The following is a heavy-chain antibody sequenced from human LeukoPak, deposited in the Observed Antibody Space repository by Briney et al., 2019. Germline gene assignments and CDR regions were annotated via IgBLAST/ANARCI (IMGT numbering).Heavy chain of an antibody. CDR3: ASSTTPPDIVVVPAAMAEYFQH. Sequence: ASVKVSCKAFGYTFTSYGISWVRQAPGQGLEWMGWISTYNGNTYYAQKLQGRVTMTTDTSTSTAYMELRSLRSEDTAVYYCASSTTPPDIVVVPAAMAEYFQHWGQGTLVTVSS. CDR2: ISTYNGNT. D-gene: IGHD2-2*01. CDR1: GYTFTSYG. V-gene: IGHV1-18*01. J-gene: IGHJ1*01.